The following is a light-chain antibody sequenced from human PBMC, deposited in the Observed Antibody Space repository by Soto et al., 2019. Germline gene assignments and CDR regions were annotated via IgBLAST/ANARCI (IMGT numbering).Light chain of an antibody. V-gene: IGKV3-20*01. CDR3: QQYHSSPRT. J-gene: IGKJ1*01. CDR1: QSISSSY. CDR2: GAS. Sequence: EIVLTQSPGTLSLSPGERVTLSCRASQSISSSYLAWYQQKPGQAPRLLIYGASSRATGIPDRFSGSGSGTDFTLTISRLEPEDFAVYYCQQYHSSPRTFCQGTKVEIK.